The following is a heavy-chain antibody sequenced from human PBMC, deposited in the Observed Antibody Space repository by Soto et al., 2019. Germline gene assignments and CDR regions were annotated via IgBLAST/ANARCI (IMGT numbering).Heavy chain of an antibody. CDR3: AKFVPFYWSSTSCSDACFGC. J-gene: IGHJ4*02. D-gene: IGHD2-2*01. Sequence: EVQLLESGGGLVQPGGSLRLSCAASGFTFSSYAMSWVLQAPGKGLEWVSAISGSGGSTYYADSVKGRFTISRDNSKNTLYLHMNSLRAQDTDVYYCAKFVPFYWSSTSCSDACFGCWGQGTLVTVSS. V-gene: IGHV3-23*01. CDR2: ISGSGGST. CDR1: GFTFSSYA.